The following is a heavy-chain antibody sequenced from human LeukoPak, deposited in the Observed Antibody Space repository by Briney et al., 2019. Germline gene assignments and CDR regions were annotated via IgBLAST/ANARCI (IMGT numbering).Heavy chain of an antibody. V-gene: IGHV1-18*01. Sequence: ASVKVSCKASGYTFTNYAMHWVRQAPGQGLEWMGWISAYNGNTNYAQKLQGRVTMTTDTSTSTAYMELRSLRSDDTAVYYCARGVSPDAFDIWGQGTMVTVSS. CDR3: ARGVSPDAFDI. CDR2: ISAYNGNT. CDR1: GYTFTNYA. J-gene: IGHJ3*02. D-gene: IGHD2-8*01.